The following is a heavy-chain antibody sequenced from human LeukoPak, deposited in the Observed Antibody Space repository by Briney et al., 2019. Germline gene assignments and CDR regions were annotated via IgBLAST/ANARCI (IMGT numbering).Heavy chain of an antibody. CDR3: ARRRNWNVGYFDY. CDR1: GYSFTSYW. D-gene: IGHD1-1*01. Sequence: GESLQISCKGSGYSFTSYWIGWVRQLPGKGLEWMGIIYPGDSDTRYSPSFQGQVTISADKSISTAYLQWSSLKASDTAMYYCARRRNWNVGYFDYWGQGTLVTVSS. CDR2: IYPGDSDT. J-gene: IGHJ4*02. V-gene: IGHV5-51*01.